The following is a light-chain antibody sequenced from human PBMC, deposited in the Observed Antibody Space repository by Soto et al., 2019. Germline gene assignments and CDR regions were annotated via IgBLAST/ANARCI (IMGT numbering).Light chain of an antibody. V-gene: IGKV1-27*01. CDR3: QKYNSAPLT. CDR1: QGISNF. Sequence: DIQMTQSPSSLFASVGDRVTITCRASQGISNFLAWYQQKPGKAPELLIYGASTLPSGVPSRFSGSGSGTDFTLASSSLQPEDAATYYCQKYNSAPLTFGGGTKVEIK. CDR2: GAS. J-gene: IGKJ4*01.